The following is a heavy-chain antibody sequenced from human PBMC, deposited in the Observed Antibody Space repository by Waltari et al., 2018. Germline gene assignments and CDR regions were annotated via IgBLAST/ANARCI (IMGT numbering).Heavy chain of an antibody. D-gene: IGHD3-10*01. CDR3: ARDRGSGRGYYYMDV. V-gene: IGHV3-74*03. CDR2: MKTDGTSI. CDR1: DFFTDYW. Sequence: EVQLVNSGGGLVQPGGSLRLSCAASDFFTDYWLDWVRQAPGKGLVWGSRMKTDGTSITYADSVKGRFTISRDNAKNSLYLQMNSLRAEDTAVYYCARDRGSGRGYYYMDVWGKGTTVTVSS. J-gene: IGHJ6*03.